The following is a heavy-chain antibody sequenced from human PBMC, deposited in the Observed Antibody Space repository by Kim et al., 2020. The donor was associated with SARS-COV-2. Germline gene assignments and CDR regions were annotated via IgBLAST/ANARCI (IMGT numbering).Heavy chain of an antibody. CDR2: IWGGGGRT. D-gene: IGHD2-2*03. Sequence: GGSLRLSCAVSGFTFAGYSMHWVRQAPGKGLEWVAVIWGGGGRTHYADSVKGRVTISRDNSENTLYFLMNSLRPEDTAVYYCSSRRGGYLGFVWWGRG. J-gene: IGHJ1*01. V-gene: IGHV3-30*04. CDR1: GFTFAGYS. CDR3: SSRRGGYLGFVW.